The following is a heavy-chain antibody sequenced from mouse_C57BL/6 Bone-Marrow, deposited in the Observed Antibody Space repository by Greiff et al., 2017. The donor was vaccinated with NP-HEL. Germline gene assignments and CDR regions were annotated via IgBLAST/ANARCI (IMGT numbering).Heavy chain of an antibody. CDR3: ARDSSGYKGFDY. CDR2: IDPSDSET. V-gene: IGHV1-52*01. Sequence: VQLQQPGAELVRPGSSVKLSCKAYGYTFTSYWMHWVKQRPIQGLEWIGNIDPSDSETHYNQKFKDKATLTVDKSSSTAYMQLSSLTSEDSAVYYCARDSSGYKGFDYWGQGTTLTVSS. J-gene: IGHJ2*01. CDR1: GYTFTSYW. D-gene: IGHD3-2*02.